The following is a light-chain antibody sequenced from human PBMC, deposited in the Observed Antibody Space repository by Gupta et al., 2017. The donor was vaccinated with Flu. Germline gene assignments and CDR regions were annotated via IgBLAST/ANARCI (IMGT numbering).Light chain of an antibody. Sequence: GDRVTITCRASQSINSWLAWYQQKTGKAPKVLIYKASSLESGVPSRFSGSESGTEFTLIISSLQPDDFATYYCQQYYSYPYTFGQGTRLEIK. CDR2: KAS. CDR1: QSINSW. CDR3: QQYYSYPYT. J-gene: IGKJ2*01. V-gene: IGKV1-5*03.